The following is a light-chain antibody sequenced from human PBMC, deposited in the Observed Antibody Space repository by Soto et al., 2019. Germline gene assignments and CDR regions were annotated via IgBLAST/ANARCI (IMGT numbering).Light chain of an antibody. J-gene: IGKJ1*01. CDR1: QSVSSN. CDR2: GAS. Sequence: EIVMTQSPAPLSLSPGERATLSCRARQSVSSNLAWYQQKPGQAPRLLIYGASTRATGIPARFSGSGSGTEFTLAISSLQSEDLAVYYCQQYNNWPPWTFGQGNKVEIK. CDR3: QQYNNWPPWT. V-gene: IGKV3-15*01.